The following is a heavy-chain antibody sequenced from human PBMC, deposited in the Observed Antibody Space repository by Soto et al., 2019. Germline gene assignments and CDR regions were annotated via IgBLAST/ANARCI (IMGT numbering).Heavy chain of an antibody. CDR2: IYYSGST. CDR3: ARDGGIQLWLYYYYGMDV. J-gene: IGHJ6*02. V-gene: IGHV4-39*02. Sequence: NPSETLSLTCTVSGGSISSSSYYWGWIRQPPGKGLEWIGSIYYSGSTYYNPSLKSRVTISVDTSKNQFSLKLSSVTAADTAVYYCARDGGIQLWLYYYYGMDVWGQGTTVTVS. CDR1: GGSISSSSYY. D-gene: IGHD5-18*01.